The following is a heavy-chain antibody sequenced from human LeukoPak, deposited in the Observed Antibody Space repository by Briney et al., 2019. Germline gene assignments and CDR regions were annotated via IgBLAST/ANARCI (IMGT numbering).Heavy chain of an antibody. CDR1: GFTFSNYA. D-gene: IGHD2-15*01. V-gene: IGHV3-11*01. Sequence: PGGSLRLSCAASGFTFSNYAMSWIRQAPGKGLEWISYISNTGTAIYYADSVKGRFTISRDNTKNSLFLQIHTLRADDTAVYYCARERLDGGYFGYWGQGTLVTVSS. CDR3: ARERLDGGYFGY. CDR2: ISNTGTAI. J-gene: IGHJ4*02.